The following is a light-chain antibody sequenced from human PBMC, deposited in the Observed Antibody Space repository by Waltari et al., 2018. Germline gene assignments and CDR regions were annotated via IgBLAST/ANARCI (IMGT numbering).Light chain of an antibody. CDR3: QQYYSTPVT. J-gene: IGKJ2*01. CDR1: QSISGW. Sequence: DIQMTQSPSTLSSSVGDRITITCRASQSISGWLAWYQQQPGKAPKLLIYKASSLESGVPSRFSGSGSGTEFTLTISRLQPYDSATYYCQQYYSTPVTFGQGTRLEIK. CDR2: KAS. V-gene: IGKV1-5*03.